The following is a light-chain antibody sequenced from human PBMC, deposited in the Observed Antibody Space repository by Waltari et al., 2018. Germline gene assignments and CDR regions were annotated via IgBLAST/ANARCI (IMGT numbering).Light chain of an antibody. CDR3: CSYAGSYTWV. J-gene: IGLJ3*02. Sequence: QSALTQPASVSGSPGQSITISCTGTSSDAGNYNLVPWYQQYPGKAPKVLIYDDNRRPSGVFDRFSGSKSGNTASLTISGVQSEDEADYYCCSYAGSYTWVFGGGTKLTVL. CDR1: SSDAGNYNL. CDR2: DDN. V-gene: IGLV2-23*01.